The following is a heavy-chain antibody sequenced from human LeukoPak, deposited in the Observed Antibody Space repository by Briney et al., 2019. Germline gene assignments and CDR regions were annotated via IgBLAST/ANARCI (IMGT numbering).Heavy chain of an antibody. CDR2: VSNDGGDK. CDR1: EFTFSSYA. D-gene: IGHD3/OR15-3a*01. CDR3: AKAHLLDWLLPFDY. V-gene: IGHV3-30*18. J-gene: IGHJ4*02. Sequence: GGSLRLSCAASEFTFSSYAMHWVRQAPGKGLEWVALVSNDGGDKYYADSVKGRFTISRDNSKNTLYLQMNGLRGEDTGVYYCAKAHLLDWLLPFDYWGQGTLVTVSS.